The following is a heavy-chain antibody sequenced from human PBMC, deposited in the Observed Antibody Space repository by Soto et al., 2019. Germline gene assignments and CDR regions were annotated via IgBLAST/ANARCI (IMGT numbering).Heavy chain of an antibody. Sequence: GGSLRLSCAASGFTFSSYELPWVRQAPGKGLEWVSCISSSGSSISYAESVKGRFTISRDNAKNSPYLQMNSLRAEDTAVYYCAICRLYSSSWYNLGRFNDCGQGTLVTASS. D-gene: IGHD6-13*01. V-gene: IGHV3-48*03. CDR1: GFTFSSYE. CDR3: AICRLYSSSWYNLGRFND. J-gene: IGHJ4*02. CDR2: ISSSGSSI.